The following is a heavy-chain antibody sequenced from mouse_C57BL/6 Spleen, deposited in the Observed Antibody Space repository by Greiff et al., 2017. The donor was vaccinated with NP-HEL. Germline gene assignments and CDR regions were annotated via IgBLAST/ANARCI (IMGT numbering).Heavy chain of an antibody. J-gene: IGHJ3*01. V-gene: IGHV5-6*01. D-gene: IGHD1-1*02. CDR1: GFTFSSYG. Sequence: EVKVVESGGDLVKPGGSLKLSCAASGFTFSSYGMSWVRQTPDKRLEWVATISSGGSYTYYPDSVKGRFTISRDNAKNTLYLQMSSLKSEDTAMYYCARHEDYGRGEFAYWGQGTLVTVSA. CDR3: ARHEDYGRGEFAY. CDR2: ISSGGSYT.